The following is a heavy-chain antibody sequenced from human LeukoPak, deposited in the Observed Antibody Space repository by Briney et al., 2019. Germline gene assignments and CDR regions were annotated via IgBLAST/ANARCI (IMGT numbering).Heavy chain of an antibody. CDR3: ARGGLVVVPAANDAFDI. CDR2: MNPNSGNT. J-gene: IGHJ3*02. D-gene: IGHD2-2*01. Sequence: ASVKVSCKASGYTFTSYDINWVRQATGQGLEWMGWMNPNSGNTGYAQKFQGRVTMTRNTSISTAYMELSSLRSEDTAVYYCARGGLVVVPAANDAFDIWGQGTMVTVSS. V-gene: IGHV1-8*01. CDR1: GYTFTSYD.